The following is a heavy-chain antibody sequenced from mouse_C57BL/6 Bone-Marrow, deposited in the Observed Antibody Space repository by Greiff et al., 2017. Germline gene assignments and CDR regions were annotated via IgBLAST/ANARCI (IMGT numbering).Heavy chain of an antibody. J-gene: IGHJ4*01. CDR3: ARRGRCLLRRAMDY. Sequence: VQLQQSGAELARPGASVKLSCKASGYTFTSSGISWVKQRTGQGLEWIGEIYPRSGNSYYNEKFKGKATLTADKSSSTAYMELRSLTSEDSAVYFCARRGRCLLRRAMDYWGQGTSVTVAS. CDR2: IYPRSGNS. CDR1: GYTFTSSG. D-gene: IGHD2-3*01. V-gene: IGHV1-81*01.